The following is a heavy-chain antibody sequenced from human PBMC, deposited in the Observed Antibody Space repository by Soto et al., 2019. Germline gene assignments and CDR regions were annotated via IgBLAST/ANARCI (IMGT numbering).Heavy chain of an antibody. J-gene: IGHJ5*02. CDR3: ARAVWHGSGSYHRGYNWFDP. Sequence: SETLSLTCTVSGGSISSYYWSWIRQPPGKGLEWNGYIYYSGSTNYNPSLKSRVTISVDTSKNQFSLKLSSVTAADTAVYYCARAVWHGSGSYHRGYNWFDPWGQGTLVTVSS. V-gene: IGHV4-59*01. CDR2: IYYSGST. D-gene: IGHD3-10*01. CDR1: GGSISSYY.